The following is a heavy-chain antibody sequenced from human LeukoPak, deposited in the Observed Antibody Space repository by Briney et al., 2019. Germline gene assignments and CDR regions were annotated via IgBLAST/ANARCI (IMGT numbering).Heavy chain of an antibody. J-gene: IGHJ4*02. CDR2: IYYSGST. CDR1: GGSISSGGYY. CDR3: ARVETATIHFDY. D-gene: IGHD5-24*01. V-gene: IGHV4-31*03. Sequence: SQTLSLTCTVSGGSISSGGYYWSWIRQHPGKGLEWIGYIYYSGSTYYNPSLKSRVTISVDTSKNQFSLKLSSVTAADTAVYYCARVETATIHFDYWGQGTLVTVPS.